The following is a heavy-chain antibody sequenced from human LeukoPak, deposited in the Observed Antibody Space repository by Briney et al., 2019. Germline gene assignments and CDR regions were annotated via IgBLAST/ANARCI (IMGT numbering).Heavy chain of an antibody. CDR1: GFTFSSYD. CDR2: VSYDGSNE. D-gene: IGHD3-22*01. Sequence: GGSLRLSCAASGFTFSSYDMHWVRQAPGKGLEWVAIVSYDGSNEDYADSVKGRFTISRDNSENTLYLQMNSLRAEDTAVYYCARDFYGSSGSIFDYWGQGTLVTVSS. V-gene: IGHV3-30*03. J-gene: IGHJ4*02. CDR3: ARDFYGSSGSIFDY.